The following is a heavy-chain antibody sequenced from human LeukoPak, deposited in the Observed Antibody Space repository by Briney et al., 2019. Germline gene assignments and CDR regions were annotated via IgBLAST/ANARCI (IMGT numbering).Heavy chain of an antibody. CDR1: GYTFTSYD. J-gene: IGHJ4*02. Sequence: ASVKVSCKASGYTFTSYDINWVRQATGQGLEWMGWMNPNSGNTGYAQKFQGRVTMTRNTSISTAYMELSSMRSEDTAVYYCARRGGLKRGGSCFDYWGQGTLVTVSS. CDR2: MNPNSGNT. V-gene: IGHV1-8*01. D-gene: IGHD2-15*01. CDR3: ARRGGLKRGGSCFDY.